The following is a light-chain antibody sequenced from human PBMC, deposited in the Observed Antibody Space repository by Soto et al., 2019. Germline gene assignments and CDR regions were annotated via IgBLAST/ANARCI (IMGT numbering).Light chain of an antibody. V-gene: IGLV2-14*01. Sequence: QSALTQPASVSGSAGQSITISCTGTSNDVGGYNYVSWYQQHTGKAPKVMIYEVTYRPSGVSNRFSGSKSGNTASLTISGLQAEDEADYYCSSFTSRGTYVFGTGTKGTVL. CDR3: SSFTSRGTYV. CDR1: SNDVGGYNY. CDR2: EVT. J-gene: IGLJ1*01.